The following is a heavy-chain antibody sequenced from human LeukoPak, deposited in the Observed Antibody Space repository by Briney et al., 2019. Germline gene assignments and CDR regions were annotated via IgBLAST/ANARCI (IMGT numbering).Heavy chain of an antibody. CDR3: AHHRVGYCSSTSCYPDY. CDR2: ISSSSSYI. CDR1: GFTFSSYS. V-gene: IGHV3-21*01. Sequence: GGSLRLSCAASGFTFSSYSMNWVRQAPGKGLEWVSSISSSSSYIYYADSVKGRFTISRDNAKNSLYLQMNSLRAEDTAVYYCAHHRVGYCSSTSCYPDYWGQGTLVTVSS. D-gene: IGHD2-2*01. J-gene: IGHJ4*02.